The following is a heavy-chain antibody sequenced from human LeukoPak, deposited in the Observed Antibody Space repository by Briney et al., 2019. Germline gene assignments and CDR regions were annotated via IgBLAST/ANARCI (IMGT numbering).Heavy chain of an antibody. D-gene: IGHD3-22*01. Sequence: GASVKVSCKASGYTFTNHYMHWVRQAPGPGLEWMGIINPNGGSTTYAQKFQGRITMARDTSTNTVSMELNSLRSEDTAVYYCARAQRGASDNRAHDAFDIWGQGTMVTVSS. CDR1: GYTFTNHY. V-gene: IGHV1-46*01. CDR2: INPNGGST. CDR3: ARAQRGASDNRAHDAFDI. J-gene: IGHJ3*02.